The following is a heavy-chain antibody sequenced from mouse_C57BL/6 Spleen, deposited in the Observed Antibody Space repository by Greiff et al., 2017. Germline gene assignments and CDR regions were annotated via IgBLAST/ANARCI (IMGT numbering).Heavy chain of an antibody. D-gene: IGHD1-1*01. CDR2: IYPRSGNT. CDR3: AREGLYYGSSHWYVDV. V-gene: IGHV1-81*01. CDR1: GYTFTSYG. Sequence: VQLQQSGAELARPGASVKLSCKASGYTFTSYGISWVKQRTGQGLEWIGEIYPRSGNTYYNEKFKGKATLTADKSSSTAYMELRSLTSEDSAVYFCAREGLYYGSSHWYVDVWGTGTTVTVSS. J-gene: IGHJ1*03.